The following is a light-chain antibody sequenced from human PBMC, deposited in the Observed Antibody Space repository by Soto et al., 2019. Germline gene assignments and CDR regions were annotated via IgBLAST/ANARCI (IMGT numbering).Light chain of an antibody. J-gene: IGLJ2*01. CDR2: EVS. Sequence: QSVLTQPPSASGSPGHSVTISCTGTSSDVGGYNYVSWYQQHPGKAPQLMIYEVSRRPSGVPDRFSGSKSGNTASLTVSGLQAEDEADYYCSSYAGSNNLLLGGGTKLTVL. CDR1: SSDVGGYNY. CDR3: SSYAGSNNLL. V-gene: IGLV2-8*01.